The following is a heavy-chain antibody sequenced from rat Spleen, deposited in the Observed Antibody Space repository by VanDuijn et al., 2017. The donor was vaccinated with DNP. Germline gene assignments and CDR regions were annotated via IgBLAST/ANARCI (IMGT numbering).Heavy chain of an antibody. CDR3: TSQLGGY. J-gene: IGHJ2*01. Sequence: EVQLVESGGGLVQPGRSMKLSCAASGFTFSNYGMAWVRQAPKKGLEWVAYISYDGGSTYYRDSVKGRFTISRDNAKSTLYLQMDSLRSEDTATYYCTSQLGGYWGQGVTVTVSS. CDR2: ISYDGGST. D-gene: IGHD5-1*01. V-gene: IGHV5-25*01. CDR1: GFTFSNYG.